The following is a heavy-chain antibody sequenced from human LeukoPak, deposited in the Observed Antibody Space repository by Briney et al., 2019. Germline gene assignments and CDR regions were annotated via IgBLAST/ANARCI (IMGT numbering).Heavy chain of an antibody. CDR2: INWNSGST. D-gene: IGHD3-10*01. CDR3: ARDKDGSGSYYMSGFDY. V-gene: IGHV3-20*04. CDR1: GFTFDDYG. Sequence: GGSLRLSCAASGFTFDDYGMSWVRQAPGKGLEWVSGINWNSGSTGYAESVKGRFTISRDNAKNSLYLQMNSLRAEDTALYYCARDKDGSGSYYMSGFDYWGQGTLVTVSS. J-gene: IGHJ4*02.